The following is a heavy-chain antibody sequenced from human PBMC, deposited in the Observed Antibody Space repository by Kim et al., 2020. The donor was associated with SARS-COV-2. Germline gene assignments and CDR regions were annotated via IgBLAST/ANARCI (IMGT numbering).Heavy chain of an antibody. CDR2: IYYSGST. D-gene: IGHD6-6*01. CDR1: GGSISSSSYY. V-gene: IGHV4-39*01. Sequence: SETLSLTCTVSGGSISSSSYYWGWIRQPPGKGLEWIGSIYYSGSTYYNPSLKSRVTISVDTSKNQFSLKLSSVTAADTAVYYCARPKLIAARLDAFDIWGQGTMVTVSS. J-gene: IGHJ3*02. CDR3: ARPKLIAARLDAFDI.